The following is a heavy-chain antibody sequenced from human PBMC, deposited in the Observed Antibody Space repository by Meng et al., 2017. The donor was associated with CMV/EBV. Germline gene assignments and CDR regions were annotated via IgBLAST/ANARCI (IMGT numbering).Heavy chain of an antibody. D-gene: IGHD3-22*01. V-gene: IGHV3-21*01. J-gene: IGHJ5*02. CDR2: IRSSISSI. CDR3: ARDPYYYDSSGSLPGWFDP. CDR1: FSGYS. Sequence: FSGYSSNCGSQSRGKGLEWVSAIRSSISSIYYADSVEQQFTITRNNATNSLSMQMNSLRAEDTAVYYSARDPYYYDSSGSLPGWFDPWGQGTLVTVSS.